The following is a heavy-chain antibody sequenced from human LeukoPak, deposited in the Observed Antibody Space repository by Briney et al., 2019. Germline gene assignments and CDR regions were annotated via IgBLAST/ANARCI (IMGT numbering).Heavy chain of an antibody. Sequence: GGSLRLSCAASGFTFSSYAMSWVRQAPGKGLECISGFSGSGGSTYYADSVKGRFTISRDNAKNALYLQMNSLRAEDTGVYFCARGQTLTFWGQGTLVTVSS. CDR1: GFTFSSYA. CDR3: ARGQTLTF. CDR2: FSGSGGST. J-gene: IGHJ4*02. V-gene: IGHV3-23*01.